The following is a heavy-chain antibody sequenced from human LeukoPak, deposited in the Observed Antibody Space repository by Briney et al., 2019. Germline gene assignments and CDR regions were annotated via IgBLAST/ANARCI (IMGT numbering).Heavy chain of an antibody. CDR2: ISYSGTT. Sequence: PSETLSLTCTVCGGSISGDYWSWIRQPPRKGLEWIGYISYSGTTNYNPSLKSRITISVGTSKNQFSLMLSSVTAADTAVYYCARDTNYGDYVWGQGTLVTVSS. CDR1: GGSISGDY. V-gene: IGHV4-59*01. J-gene: IGHJ4*02. D-gene: IGHD4-17*01. CDR3: ARDTNYGDYV.